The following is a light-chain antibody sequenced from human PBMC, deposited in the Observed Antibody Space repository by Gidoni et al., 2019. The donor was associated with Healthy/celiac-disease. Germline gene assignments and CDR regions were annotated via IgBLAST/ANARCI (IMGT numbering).Light chain of an antibody. J-gene: IGLJ3*02. CDR3: QSADSSGTHWV. CDR1: ALPKQY. CDR2: KDS. V-gene: IGLV3-25*03. Sequence: SSELTQPPPLSVSPGQTARITCPGDALPKQYAYWYQQKPGQAPVLVLYKDSERPSGIPERFSGSSAGTTVTLTISGVQAEDEADYYCQSADSSGTHWVFGGGTKLTVL.